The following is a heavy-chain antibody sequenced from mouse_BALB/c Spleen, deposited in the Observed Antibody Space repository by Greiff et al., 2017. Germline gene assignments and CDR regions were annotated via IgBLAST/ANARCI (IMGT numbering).Heavy chain of an antibody. D-gene: IGHD1-1*01. CDR2: INPYNGDT. CDR3: ARSNHYYGSSYDQAWFAY. V-gene: IGHV1-20*02. CDR1: GYSFTGYF. Sequence: SGPELVKPGASVKISCKASGYSFTGYFMNWVMQSHGKSLEWIGRINPYNGDTFYNQKFKGKATLTVDKSSSTAHMELRSLASEDSAVYYCARSNHYYGSSYDQAWFAYWGQGTLVTVSA. J-gene: IGHJ3*01.